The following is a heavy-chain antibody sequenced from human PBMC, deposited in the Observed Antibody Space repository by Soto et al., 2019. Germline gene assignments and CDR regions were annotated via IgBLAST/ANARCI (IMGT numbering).Heavy chain of an antibody. CDR3: ASSVRGWYYDFWSGYYYFDY. J-gene: IGHJ4*02. CDR1: GGSISSYY. D-gene: IGHD3-3*01. CDR2: IYYSGST. Sequence: PSETLSLTCTVSGGSISSYYWSWIRQPPGKGLEWIGYIYYSGSTNYNPSLKSRVTISVDTSKNQFSLKLSSVTAADTAVYYCASSVRGWYYDFWSGYYYFDYWGQGTLVTVSS. V-gene: IGHV4-59*08.